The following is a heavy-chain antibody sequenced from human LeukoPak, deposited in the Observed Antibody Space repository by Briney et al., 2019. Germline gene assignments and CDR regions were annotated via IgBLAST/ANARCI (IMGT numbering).Heavy chain of an antibody. CDR2: IYHSGST. CDR1: GGSISSGGYS. CDR3: ARTYSSSSGWFDP. D-gene: IGHD6-6*01. V-gene: IGHV4-30-2*01. Sequence: KASQTLSLTCAVSGGSISSGGYSWSWIRQPPGKGLEWIGYIYHSGSTYYNPSLKSRVTISVDRSKNQFSLKLSSVTAADTAVYYCARTYSSSSGWFDPWGQGTLVTVSS. J-gene: IGHJ5*02.